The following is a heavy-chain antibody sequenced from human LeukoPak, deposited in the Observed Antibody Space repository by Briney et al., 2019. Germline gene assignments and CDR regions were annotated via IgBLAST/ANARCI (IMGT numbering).Heavy chain of an antibody. CDR3: ALSDTAAVADDF. J-gene: IGHJ4*02. Sequence: SETLSLTCAVYGGSFSGYHWSWLRQPPGKGLEWLGEITHSGNTNYNPSPKSRVTMSVDTSKNQFSLRLRSVTAADTAVYYCALSDTAAVADDFWGQGILVTVSS. D-gene: IGHD6-19*01. CDR2: ITHSGNT. V-gene: IGHV4-34*01. CDR1: GGSFSGYH.